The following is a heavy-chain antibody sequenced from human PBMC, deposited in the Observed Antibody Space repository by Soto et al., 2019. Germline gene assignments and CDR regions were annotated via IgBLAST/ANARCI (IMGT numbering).Heavy chain of an antibody. D-gene: IGHD2-15*01. CDR2: IIPIFGTA. Sequence: SVKVSCKASGGTFSSYAISWVRQAPGQGLEWMGGIIPIFGTANYAQKFQGRVTITADESTSTAYMELSSLRSEDTAVYYCASTTERGYCSGGSCFALYYYGMDVWGQGTTVTVSS. V-gene: IGHV1-69*13. CDR1: GGTFSSYA. J-gene: IGHJ6*02. CDR3: ASTTERGYCSGGSCFALYYYGMDV.